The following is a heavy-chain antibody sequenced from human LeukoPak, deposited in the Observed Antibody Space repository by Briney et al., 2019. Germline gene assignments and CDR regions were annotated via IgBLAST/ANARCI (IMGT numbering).Heavy chain of an antibody. D-gene: IGHD2-2*01. CDR2: IYYSGST. J-gene: IGHJ5*02. CDR3: ARGRYCSSTSCSQRYWFDP. Sequence: PSQTLSLTCTVSGGSISSGGYYWSWIRQHPGKGLEWIGYIYYSGSTYYNPSLKSRVTISVDTSKNQFSLKLSSVTAADTAVYYCARGRYCSSTSCSQRYWFDPWGQGTLVTVSS. CDR1: GGSISSGGYY. V-gene: IGHV4-31*03.